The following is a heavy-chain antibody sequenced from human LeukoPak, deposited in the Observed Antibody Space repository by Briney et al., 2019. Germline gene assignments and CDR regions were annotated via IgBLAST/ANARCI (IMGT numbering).Heavy chain of an antibody. V-gene: IGHV4-34*01. J-gene: IGHJ4*02. Sequence: SETLSLTCAVYGGSFSGYYFSWIRQPPGKGLEWIGEINHSGSTNYNPSLTSRVTISVDTSKTQFSLKLSSVTAPDTAVYHCAREGYSYDSSGYSNYWGQGTLVTVSS. CDR1: GGSFSGYY. D-gene: IGHD3-22*01. CDR3: AREGYSYDSSGYSNY. CDR2: INHSGST.